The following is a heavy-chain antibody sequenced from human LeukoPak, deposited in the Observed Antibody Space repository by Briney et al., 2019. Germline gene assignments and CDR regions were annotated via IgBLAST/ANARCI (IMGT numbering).Heavy chain of an antibody. CDR1: GGSFSGYY. CDR2: INHSGST. V-gene: IGHV4-34*01. J-gene: IGHJ5*02. Sequence: PSETLSLTCAVYGGSFSGYYWSWIRQPPGKGLEWIGEINHSGSTNYNPSLKSRVTISVDTSKNQFSLKLSSVTAADTAVYYCARVEMATTSRFDHWGQGTLVTVSS. D-gene: IGHD5-24*01. CDR3: ARVEMATTSRFDH.